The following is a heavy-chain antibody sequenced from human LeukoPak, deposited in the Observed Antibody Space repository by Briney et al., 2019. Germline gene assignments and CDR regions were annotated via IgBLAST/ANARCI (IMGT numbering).Heavy chain of an antibody. Sequence: GGSLRLSCSASGFTFSSYAMHWVRQAPGKGLEYVSAISSNGGSTYYADSVKGRFTISRDNSKNTLYLQMSSLRAEDTAVYYCVKAVGAKGDYYYYYGMDVWGQGTTVPVSS. D-gene: IGHD1-26*01. CDR1: GFTFSSYA. CDR2: ISSNGGST. J-gene: IGHJ6*02. CDR3: VKAVGAKGDYYYYYGMDV. V-gene: IGHV3-64D*09.